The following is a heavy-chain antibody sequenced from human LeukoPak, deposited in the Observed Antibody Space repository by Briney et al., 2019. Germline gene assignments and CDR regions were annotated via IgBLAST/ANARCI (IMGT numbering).Heavy chain of an antibody. Sequence: SVKVSCKASGGTFSSYAISWVRQAPGQGLEWMGVIIPIFGTANYAQKFQGRVTITTDESTSTAYMELSSLRSEDTAVYYCARETGITGTTGNPYYYYYYMDVWGKGTTVTVSS. D-gene: IGHD1-7*01. J-gene: IGHJ6*03. CDR2: IIPIFGTA. V-gene: IGHV1-69*05. CDR1: GGTFSSYA. CDR3: ARETGITGTTGNPYYYYYYMDV.